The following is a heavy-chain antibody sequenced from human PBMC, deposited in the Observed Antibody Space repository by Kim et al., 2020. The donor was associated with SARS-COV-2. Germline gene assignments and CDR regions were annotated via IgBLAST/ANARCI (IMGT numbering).Heavy chain of an antibody. CDR2: TNQHGSGN. CDR3: ASGLFRGVIGRDF. V-gene: IGHV3-7*01. Sequence: GGSLRLSCVASGFTFSGCWMSWVRQAPGRGLEWVATTNQHGSGNSYVDSVKGRFTISRENAKNSLYLQMDSLGVEDTAIYYCASGLFRGVIGRDFWGQGTPVTVAS. D-gene: IGHD3-10*01. CDR1: GFTFSGCW. J-gene: IGHJ4*02.